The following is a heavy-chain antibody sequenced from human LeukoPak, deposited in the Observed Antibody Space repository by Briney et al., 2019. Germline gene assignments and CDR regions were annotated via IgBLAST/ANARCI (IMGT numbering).Heavy chain of an antibody. Sequence: GGPLRLSCAASGFTFSSYWMHWVRQAPGKGLVWVSRINSDGSSTSYADSVKGRFTISRDNAKNTLYLQMNSLRAEDTAVYYCARDIWGYCSSTSCYEGAFDIWGQGTMVTVSS. CDR1: GFTFSSYW. CDR3: ARDIWGYCSSTSCYEGAFDI. V-gene: IGHV3-74*01. CDR2: INSDGSST. D-gene: IGHD2-2*01. J-gene: IGHJ3*02.